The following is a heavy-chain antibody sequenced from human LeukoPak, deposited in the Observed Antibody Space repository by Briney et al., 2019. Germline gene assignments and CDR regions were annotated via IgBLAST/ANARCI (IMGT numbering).Heavy chain of an antibody. CDR3: ASQIRALDY. CDR2: IYYSGST. V-gene: IGHV4-39*01. J-gene: IGHJ4*02. Sequence: PSETLSLTRTVSGGSISSSSYYWGWIRQPPGKGLEWIGSIYYSGSTYYNPSLKSRVTISVDTSKNQFSLKLSSVTAADTAVYYCASQIRALDYWGQGTLVTVSS. CDR1: GGSISSSSYY.